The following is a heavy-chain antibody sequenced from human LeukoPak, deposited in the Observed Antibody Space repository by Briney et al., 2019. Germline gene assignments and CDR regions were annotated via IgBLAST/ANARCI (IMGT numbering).Heavy chain of an antibody. CDR3: ARDNEEIVVVPAAIDY. Sequence: GGSLRLSCAASGFTFSSYAMSWVRQAPGKGLEWVSAISGSGGNTYYADSVKGRFTISRDNSKNTLYLQMISLRAEDTAVYYCARDNEEIVVVPAAIDYWGQGTLVTVSS. CDR2: ISGSGGNT. D-gene: IGHD2-2*01. J-gene: IGHJ4*02. CDR1: GFTFSSYA. V-gene: IGHV3-23*01.